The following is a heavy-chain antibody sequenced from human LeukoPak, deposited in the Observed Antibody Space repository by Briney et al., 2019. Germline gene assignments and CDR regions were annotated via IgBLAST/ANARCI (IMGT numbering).Heavy chain of an antibody. CDR3: AAVIDY. CDR1: GFTFSSYW. CDR2: INSDGSST. Sequence: GGSLRLSCAASGFTFSSYWMHWVRHAPGKGLVWVSRINSDGSSTSYADSVKGRFTISRDNANNSVYLQMNNLRAEDTAVYYCAAVIDYWGQGTLVTVSS. V-gene: IGHV3-74*01. J-gene: IGHJ4*02.